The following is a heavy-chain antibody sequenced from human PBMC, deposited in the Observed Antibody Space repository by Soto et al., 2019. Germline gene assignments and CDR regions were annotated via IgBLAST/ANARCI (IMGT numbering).Heavy chain of an antibody. D-gene: IGHD3-3*01. CDR1: GYTFTSYG. CDR3: ARDEGYDFWSGYLNYYGMDV. V-gene: IGHV1-18*01. Sequence: GASVKVSCKASGYTFTSYGISWVRQAPGQGLEWMGWISAYNGNTNYAQKLQGRVTMTTDTSTSTAYMELRSLRSDDTAVYYCARDEGYDFWSGYLNYYGMDVWGQGTTVTVSS. J-gene: IGHJ6*02. CDR2: ISAYNGNT.